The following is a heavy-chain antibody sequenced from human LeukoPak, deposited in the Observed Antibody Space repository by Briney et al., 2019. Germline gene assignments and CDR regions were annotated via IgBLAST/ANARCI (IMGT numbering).Heavy chain of an antibody. CDR1: RFTFSSSP. J-gene: IGHJ6*02. V-gene: IGHV3-23*01. D-gene: IGHD2-21*02. CDR2: LSRNGGRT. CDR3: AKEVYCGRDCYNPGYGVDV. Sequence: GGSLRLSCAASRFTFSSSPMRWVRQAPGKGLEWVAALSRNGGRTYYADSVKGRFTSSRDNSKNTLSLQMNSLRDEDTATYYCAKEVYCGRDCYNPGYGVDVWGQGTTVTVSS.